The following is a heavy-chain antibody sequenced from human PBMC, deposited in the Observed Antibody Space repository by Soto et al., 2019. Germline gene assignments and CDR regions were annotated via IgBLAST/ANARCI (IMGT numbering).Heavy chain of an antibody. J-gene: IGHJ6*03. Sequence: GASVKVSCKASGYTFTRYGISRVRQAPGQGLEWMGWISAYNGITNYAQKLQGRVTMTTDTSTSTAYMELRSLRSDDTAVYYCAKSGYSYGPAAYYYDMDVWGKGTTVTVSS. CDR2: ISAYNGIT. CDR1: GYTFTRYG. V-gene: IGHV1-18*01. D-gene: IGHD5-18*01. CDR3: AKSGYSYGPAAYYYDMDV.